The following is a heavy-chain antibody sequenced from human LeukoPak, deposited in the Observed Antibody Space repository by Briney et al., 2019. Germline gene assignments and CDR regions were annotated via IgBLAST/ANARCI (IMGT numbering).Heavy chain of an antibody. CDR3: ARGGTGGSGSYYTKYYYYYGMDV. V-gene: IGHV4-34*01. J-gene: IGHJ6*04. CDR1: GGSFSGYY. Sequence: PSETLSLTCAVYGGSFSGYYWSWIRQPPGKGLVWIGEINHSGSTNYNPSLKSRVTISVDTSKNQFSLKLSSVTAADTAVYYCARGGTGGSGSYYTKYYYYYGMDVWGKGTTVTVSS. CDR2: INHSGST. D-gene: IGHD3-10*01.